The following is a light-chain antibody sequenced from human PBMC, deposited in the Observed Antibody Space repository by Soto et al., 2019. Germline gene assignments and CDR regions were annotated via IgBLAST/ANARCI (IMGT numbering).Light chain of an antibody. CDR1: QSISSY. J-gene: IGKJ4*01. CDR2: AAS. Sequence: DLPMTQSPSSLSASVGDRVTITCRASQSISSYLNWYQQKPGKAPKLLIYAASSLQSGVPSRFSGSGSETDFTLTISSLQPEDFATYYCQQSYSTPTFGGGTKVEIK. CDR3: QQSYSTPT. V-gene: IGKV1-39*01.